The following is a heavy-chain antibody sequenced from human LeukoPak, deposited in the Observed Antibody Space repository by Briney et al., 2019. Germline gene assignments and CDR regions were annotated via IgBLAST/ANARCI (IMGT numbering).Heavy chain of an antibody. J-gene: IGHJ4*02. CDR1: GYTFTSYG. D-gene: IGHD5-18*01. Sequence: ASVKVSCKASGYTFTSYGISWVRQAPGHGLEWMGWISAYNGNTNYAQKLQGRVTMTTDTSTSTAYMELRSLRSDDTAVYYCARGVIIGYSYGYVFDYWGQGTLVTVSS. CDR2: ISAYNGNT. V-gene: IGHV1-18*01. CDR3: ARGVIIGYSYGYVFDY.